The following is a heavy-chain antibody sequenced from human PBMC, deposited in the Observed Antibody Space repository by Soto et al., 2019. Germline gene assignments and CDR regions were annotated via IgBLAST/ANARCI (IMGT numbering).Heavy chain of an antibody. J-gene: IGHJ5*02. D-gene: IGHD2-2*01. CDR1: GLNFGDYA. V-gene: IGHV3-49*03. CDR3: TRDSDIVVVPAAMRRRLFDP. Sequence: PGGSLRLSCTASGLNFGDYAMSWFRQAPGKGLEWVGFIRSKAYGGTTEYAASVKGRFTISRDDSKSIAYLQMNSLKTEDTAVYYCTRDSDIVVVPAAMRRRLFDPWGQGTLVTVSS. CDR2: IRSKAYGGTT.